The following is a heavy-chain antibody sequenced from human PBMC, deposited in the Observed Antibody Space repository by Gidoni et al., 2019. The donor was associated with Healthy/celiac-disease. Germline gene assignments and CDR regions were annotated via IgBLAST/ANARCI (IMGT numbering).Heavy chain of an antibody. V-gene: IGHV3-9*01. J-gene: IGHJ4*02. CDR3: AKGDILTGYGEDYFDY. D-gene: IGHD3-9*01. Sequence: EVQLVESGGGWVQPGRSLRLSGAASGFTFDDYAMHWVRQSPGQGLEWVSGISWNSGSIGYADSVKGRFTISRDNAKNSLYLQRNSLRAEDTALYYCAKGDILTGYGEDYFDYWGQGTLFTVSS. CDR2: ISWNSGSI. CDR1: GFTFDDYA.